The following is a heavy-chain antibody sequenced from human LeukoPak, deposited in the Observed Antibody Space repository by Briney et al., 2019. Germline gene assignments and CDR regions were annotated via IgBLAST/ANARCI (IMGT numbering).Heavy chain of an antibody. J-gene: IGHJ4*02. CDR3: ARDRGYDSSGYYLSR. D-gene: IGHD3-22*01. CDR2: ISSSSSTI. V-gene: IGHV3-48*01. Sequence: GGSLRLSCAASGFTFNSYSMNWVRQAPGKGLEWVSYISSSSSTIYYADSVKGRFTISRDNAKNSLYLQMNSLRAEDTAVYYCARDRGYDSSGYYLSRWGQGTLVTVSS. CDR1: GFTFNSYS.